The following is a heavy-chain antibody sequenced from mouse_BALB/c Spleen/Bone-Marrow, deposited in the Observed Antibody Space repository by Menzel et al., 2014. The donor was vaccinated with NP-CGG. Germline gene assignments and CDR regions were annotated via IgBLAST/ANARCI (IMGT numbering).Heavy chain of an antibody. J-gene: IGHJ4*01. CDR1: GYTFTDYA. Sequence: VKLMESGAELVRPGVSVKISCKGSGYTFTDYAMHWVKQSHAKSLEWIGVISTYYDDANYNQKFKGKATMTVDKSSNTAYMELARLTSEDSAIYYCARGWGNYSYYYGMDYWGQGTSVTVSS. CDR2: ISTYYDDA. D-gene: IGHD2-1*01. V-gene: IGHV1S137*01. CDR3: ARGWGNYSYYYGMDY.